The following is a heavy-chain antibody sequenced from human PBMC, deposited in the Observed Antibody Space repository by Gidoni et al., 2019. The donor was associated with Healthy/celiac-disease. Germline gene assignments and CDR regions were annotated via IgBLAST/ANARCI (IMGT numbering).Heavy chain of an antibody. CDR3: AKGAPRSHRSASEAAADTDY. V-gene: IGHV3-23*01. CDR2: ISGSGGST. J-gene: IGHJ4*02. Sequence: EVQLLESGGGLVQPGGSLRLSCAASGFTFSSYAMSWVRQAPGQGLEWVSAISGSGGSTYYADSVKGRFTISRDNSKNTLYLQMNSLRAEDTAVYYCAKGAPRSHRSASEAAADTDYWGQGTLVTVSS. CDR1: GFTFSSYA. D-gene: IGHD2-15*01.